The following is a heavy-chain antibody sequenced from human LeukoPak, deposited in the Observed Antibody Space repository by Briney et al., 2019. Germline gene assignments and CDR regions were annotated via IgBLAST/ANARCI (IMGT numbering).Heavy chain of an antibody. J-gene: IGHJ4*02. CDR1: GGSFSSYY. Sequence: SETLSLTCAVYGGSFSSYYWSWIRQPPGKGLEWIGEINHSGSTNYNPSLKIQFTISVDTSKNQFSLKLSSVTAADPAVYYCARGSSDYYDSSGYPHFDYWGQGTLVTVSS. D-gene: IGHD3-22*01. CDR2: INHSGST. CDR3: ARGSSDYYDSSGYPHFDY. V-gene: IGHV4-34*01.